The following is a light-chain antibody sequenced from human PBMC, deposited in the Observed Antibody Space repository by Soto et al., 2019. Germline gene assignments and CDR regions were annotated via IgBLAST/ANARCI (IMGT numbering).Light chain of an antibody. Sequence: DIQITQSPSSLSSSVWERFTITCQASQDISNYLNWYQQKPGKAPKLLIYDASNLETGVPSRYSGSGSGTDFTFTISSLQPEDIATYYCQQYDNLPITFGQGTRLEIK. J-gene: IGKJ5*01. CDR1: QDISNY. CDR3: QQYDNLPIT. V-gene: IGKV1-33*01. CDR2: DAS.